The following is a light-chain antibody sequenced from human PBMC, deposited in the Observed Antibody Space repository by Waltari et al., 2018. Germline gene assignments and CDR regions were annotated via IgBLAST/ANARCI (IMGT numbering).Light chain of an antibody. CDR2: GND. J-gene: IGLJ3*02. Sequence: QSVLTQPPSASGTTGQRVTISCSGSSSNIGSNIVNWYQQVPGTTPKLLVYGNDQRPSGVPDRFSGSKSGTSATLAISGLRSEDEADYYCAAWDDSLNGRWEFGGGTKLTVL. CDR3: AAWDDSLNGRWE. CDR1: SSNIGSNI. V-gene: IGLV1-44*01.